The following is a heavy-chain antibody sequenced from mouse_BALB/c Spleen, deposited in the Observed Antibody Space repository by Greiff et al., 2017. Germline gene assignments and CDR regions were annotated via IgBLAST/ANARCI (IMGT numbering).Heavy chain of an antibody. CDR1: GYTFTDYN. CDR2: INPNNGGT. CDR3: ARGYYYGSSYAMDD. Sequence: EVQLQQSGPELVKPGASVKIPCKASGYTFTDYNMDWVKQSHGKSLEWIGDINPNNGGTIYNQKFKGKATLTVDKSSSTAYMELRSLTSEDTAVYYCARGYYYGSSYAMDDWGQGTSVTVSS. J-gene: IGHJ4*01. V-gene: IGHV1-18*01. D-gene: IGHD1-1*01.